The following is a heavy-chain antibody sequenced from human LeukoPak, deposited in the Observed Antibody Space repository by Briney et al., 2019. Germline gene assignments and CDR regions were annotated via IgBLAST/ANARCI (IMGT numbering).Heavy chain of an antibody. Sequence: SETLSLTCAVYGGSFSGYYWSWIRQPPGKGLEWIGEINHSGSTNYNPSLKSRVTISVDTSRNQFSLKLTSVTATDTAVYYCARQGVVGATGFDFWGQGILVTVSS. V-gene: IGHV4-34*01. CDR1: GGSFSGYY. CDR2: INHSGST. D-gene: IGHD1-26*01. J-gene: IGHJ4*02. CDR3: ARQGVVGATGFDF.